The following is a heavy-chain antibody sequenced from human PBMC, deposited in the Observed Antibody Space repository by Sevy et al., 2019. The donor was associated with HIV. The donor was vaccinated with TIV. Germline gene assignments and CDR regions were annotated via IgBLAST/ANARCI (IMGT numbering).Heavy chain of an antibody. D-gene: IGHD1-7*01. CDR2: IYYSGSA. CDR1: GGSSGSSNYH. J-gene: IGHJ4*02. CDR3: ASDLLELRNQNGDY. Sequence: SETLSLTCTVSGGSSGSSNYHWGWIRQPPGKGLEWIGSIYYSGSAHYNPSLKSRVTISVDTSKNLFSLKLSSVTAADTAVYYCASDLLELRNQNGDYWGQGTLVTVSS. V-gene: IGHV4-39*01.